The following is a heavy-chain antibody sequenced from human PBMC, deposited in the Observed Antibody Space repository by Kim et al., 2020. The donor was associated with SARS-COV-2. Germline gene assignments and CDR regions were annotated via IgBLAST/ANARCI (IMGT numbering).Heavy chain of an antibody. D-gene: IGHD6-19*01. CDR3: ARLPDTNGWPFDY. CDR1: GASISSDY. Sequence: SETLSLTCTISGASISSDYWTWIRQPPGKQLEWIGYISYNKRTSYKPSLKSRVSMSLDTSRNQFSLKLNSVTAAHTAVYYCARLPDTNGWPFDYWAQGT. V-gene: IGHV4-59*08. CDR2: ISYNKRT. J-gene: IGHJ4*02.